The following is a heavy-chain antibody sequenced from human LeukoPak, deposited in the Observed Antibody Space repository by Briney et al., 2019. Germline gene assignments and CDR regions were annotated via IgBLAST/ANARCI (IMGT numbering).Heavy chain of an antibody. CDR2: INHRGDT. CDR3: ARGPTISETGYFDY. CDR1: GGSFSSYY. D-gene: IGHD1-1*01. Sequence: SETLSLTCAVYGGSFSSYYWRWLRQSPGEGLEWIAEINHRGDTNYNPSVKSRVTISVDTSKNQFSLKVTSLTAADTAVYFCARGPTISETGYFDYWGQGTLVTVSS. V-gene: IGHV4-34*01. J-gene: IGHJ4*03.